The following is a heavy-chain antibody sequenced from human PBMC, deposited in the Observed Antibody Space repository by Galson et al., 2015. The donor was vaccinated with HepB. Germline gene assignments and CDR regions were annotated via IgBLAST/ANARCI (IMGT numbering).Heavy chain of an antibody. CDR2: ISSDGSIQ. D-gene: IGHD2-15*01. CDR1: GFTLSGYA. CDR3: ARDYGSYSGGGWYSVAFDI. V-gene: IGHV3-30-3*01. J-gene: IGHJ3*02. Sequence: SLRPSCAASGFTLSGYAMHWVRQAPGKGLEWMAGISSDGSIQHYADSVKGRFTISRDNSKNTLYLEMNSLRAEDTAVYYCARDYGSYSGGGWYSVAFDIWGQGTMVTVSS.